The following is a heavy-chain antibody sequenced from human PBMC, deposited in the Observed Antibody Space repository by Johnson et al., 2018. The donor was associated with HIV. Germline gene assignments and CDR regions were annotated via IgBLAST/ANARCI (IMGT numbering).Heavy chain of an antibody. V-gene: IGHV3-30*02. D-gene: IGHD2-8*02. Sequence: QVQLVESGGGVVQPGRSLRLSCAASGFTFSNYGMHWVRQAPGKGLEWVAFIRYDGSNKYYADSVKGRFTISRDNSKNTLYLQMNSLRAEDTAVYYCAKDQSPLMTWWDAFDIWVQVTMVTVSS. CDR1: GFTFSNYG. J-gene: IGHJ3*02. CDR3: AKDQSPLMTWWDAFDI. CDR2: IRYDGSNK.